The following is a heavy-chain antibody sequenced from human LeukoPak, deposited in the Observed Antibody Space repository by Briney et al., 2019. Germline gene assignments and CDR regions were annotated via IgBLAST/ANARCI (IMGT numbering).Heavy chain of an antibody. Sequence: GGSLRLSCAASGFTFNNAWMSWVRQAPGKGLEWVGRIRRKTDGLTTAYATPVKDRFTISRDESRNILYLQMNSLKSEDTAVYFCTRQLGGWGPGKLVTASS. V-gene: IGHV3-15*05. CDR1: GFTFNNAW. D-gene: IGHD6-13*01. CDR3: TRQLGG. J-gene: IGHJ4*02. CDR2: IRRKTDGLTT.